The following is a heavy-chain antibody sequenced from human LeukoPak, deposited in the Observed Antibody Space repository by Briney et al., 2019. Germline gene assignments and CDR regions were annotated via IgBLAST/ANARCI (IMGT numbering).Heavy chain of an antibody. CDR1: GFTFSSYE. Sequence: GGSLRLSCAASGFTFSSYEMNWVRQAPGKGLEWVSYISSSGSTIYYADSVKGRFTISRDNAKNSLYLQMNSLRAEDTAVYYCARVGNTVTAEPRDYWGQGTLVTVSS. J-gene: IGHJ4*02. D-gene: IGHD4-17*01. V-gene: IGHV3-48*03. CDR2: ISSSGSTI. CDR3: ARVGNTVTAEPRDY.